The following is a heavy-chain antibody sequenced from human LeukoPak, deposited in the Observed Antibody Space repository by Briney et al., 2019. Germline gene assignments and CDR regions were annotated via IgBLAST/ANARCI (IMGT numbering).Heavy chain of an antibody. V-gene: IGHV1-69*13. CDR3: ARFMSSGYLANGFDY. CDR2: IIPIFGTA. Sequence: SVKVSCKASGGTFSSYAISWVRQAPGQGLEWMGGIIPIFGTANYAQKFQGRVTITADESTSTAYMELSSLRSEDTAVYYCARFMSSGYLANGFDYWGQGTLVTVSS. D-gene: IGHD3-22*01. J-gene: IGHJ4*02. CDR1: GGTFSSYA.